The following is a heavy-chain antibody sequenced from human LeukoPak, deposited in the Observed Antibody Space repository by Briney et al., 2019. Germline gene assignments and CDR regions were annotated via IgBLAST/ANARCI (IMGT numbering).Heavy chain of an antibody. CDR2: ISGSGGST. J-gene: IGHJ4*02. CDR3: AKAGYSSGWLASGPPKVNDY. V-gene: IGHV3-23*01. D-gene: IGHD6-19*01. CDR1: GFTFSSYA. Sequence: PGGSLRLSCAASGFTFSSYAMSWVRQAPGKGLEWVSAISGSGGSTYYADSVKGRFTISRDNSKNTLYLQMNSPRAEDTAVYYCAKAGYSSGWLASGPPKVNDYWGQGTLVTVSS.